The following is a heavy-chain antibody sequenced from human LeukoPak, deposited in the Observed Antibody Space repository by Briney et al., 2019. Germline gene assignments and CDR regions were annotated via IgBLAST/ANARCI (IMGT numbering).Heavy chain of an antibody. CDR2: IYYSGST. CDR3: ATQRYDFWSGYSLGWFGP. J-gene: IGHJ5*02. D-gene: IGHD3-3*01. V-gene: IGHV4-59*01. CDR1: GGSISSYY. Sequence: SETLSLTCTVSGGSISSYYWSWIRQPPGKGLEWIGYIYYSGSTNYNPSLKSRVTISVDTSKNQFSLKLSSVTAADTAVYYCATQRYDFWSGYSLGWFGPWGQGTLVTVSS.